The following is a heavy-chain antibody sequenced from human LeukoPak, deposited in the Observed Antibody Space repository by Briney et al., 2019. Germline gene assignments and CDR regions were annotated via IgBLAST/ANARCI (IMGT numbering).Heavy chain of an antibody. J-gene: IGHJ4*02. CDR3: ASTYCSGGSCSTNFDY. D-gene: IGHD2-15*01. Sequence: SETLSLTCTVSGGSISSYYWSWIRQPPGKGLEWIGYIYYSGSTNCNPSLKSRVTISVDTSKNQFSLKLSSVTAADTAVYYCASTYCSGGSCSTNFDYWGQGTLVTVSS. V-gene: IGHV4-59*08. CDR1: GGSISSYY. CDR2: IYYSGST.